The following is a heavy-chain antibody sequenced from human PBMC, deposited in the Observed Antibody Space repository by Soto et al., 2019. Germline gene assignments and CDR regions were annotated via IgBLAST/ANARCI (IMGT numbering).Heavy chain of an antibody. CDR1: GGTFSSYA. J-gene: IGHJ6*02. V-gene: IGHV1-69*01. CDR2: IIPIFGTA. CDR3: ASPHSSSSDYYYYGMDV. Sequence: QVQLVQSGAEVKKPGSSVKVSCKASGGTFSSYAISWVRQAPGQGLEWMGGIIPIFGTANYAQKFQGRVTITADESTRTAYMELSSLRSEDTAVYYCASPHSSSSDYYYYGMDVWGQGTTVTVSS. D-gene: IGHD6-6*01.